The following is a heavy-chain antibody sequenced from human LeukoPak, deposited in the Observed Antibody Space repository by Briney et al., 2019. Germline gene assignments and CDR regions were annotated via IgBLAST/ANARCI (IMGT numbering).Heavy chain of an antibody. CDR3: AKARGSLQAPLDY. V-gene: IGHV3-30*18. D-gene: IGHD4-11*01. Sequence: QPGGSLRLSCAASGFNFSSYGMHWVRQAPGKGLEWVAVISYDGSNKYYADSVKGRFTISRDNSKNTLYLQMNSLRAEDTAVYYCAKARGSLQAPLDYWGQGTLVTVSS. CDR1: GFNFSSYG. CDR2: ISYDGSNK. J-gene: IGHJ4*02.